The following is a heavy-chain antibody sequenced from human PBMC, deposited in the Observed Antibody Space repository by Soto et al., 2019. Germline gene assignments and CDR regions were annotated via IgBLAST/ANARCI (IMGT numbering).Heavy chain of an antibody. CDR2: IYYSGST. J-gene: IGHJ4*02. V-gene: IGHV4-61*01. D-gene: IGHD2-15*01. Sequence: PSETLSLTCTVSGGSVSSGSYYWSRIRQPPGKGLEWIGYIYYSGSTNYNPSLKSRVTISVDTSKNQFSLKLSSVTAADTAVYYCARSFLGYCSGGSCYYSDYWGQGTLVTLSS. CDR1: GGSVSSGSYY. CDR3: ARSFLGYCSGGSCYYSDY.